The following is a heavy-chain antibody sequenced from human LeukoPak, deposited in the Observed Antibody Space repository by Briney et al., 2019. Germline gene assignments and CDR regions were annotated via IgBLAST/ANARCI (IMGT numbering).Heavy chain of an antibody. J-gene: IGHJ4*02. V-gene: IGHV1-69*06. D-gene: IGHD2-2*01. CDR3: ARVAPYCSSTSCYFNY. CDR1: GGTFSSYA. CDR2: IFPIFGTA. Sequence: SVKVSFKASGGTFSSYAISWVRQAPGQGLEWMGGIFPIFGTANYAQKFQGRVTITADKSTSTAYMELSSLRSEDTAVYYCARVAPYCSSTSCYFNYWGQGTLVTVSS.